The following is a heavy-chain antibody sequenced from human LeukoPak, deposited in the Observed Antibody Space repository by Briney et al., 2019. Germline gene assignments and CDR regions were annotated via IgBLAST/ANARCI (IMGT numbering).Heavy chain of an antibody. V-gene: IGHV3-30*02. D-gene: IGHD3-22*01. CDR2: IRFDGSIK. J-gene: IGHJ4*01. CDR1: EFTFSSYG. CDR3: ARCHGYPHYSFDY. Sequence: GGSLRLSCAASEFTFSSYGMDWVRQSPGKGLEWVAFIRFDGSIKYYGDSVKGRFTISRDNSKNSLYLQMNSLRPEDTAVYYCARCHGYPHYSFDYWGQRTLVTVSS.